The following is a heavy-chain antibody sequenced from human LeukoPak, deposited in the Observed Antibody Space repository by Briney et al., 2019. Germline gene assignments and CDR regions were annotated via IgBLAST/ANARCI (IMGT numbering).Heavy chain of an antibody. CDR1: GGSFSGYY. CDR2: INHSGST. CDR3: ARGPKGVRGVKSAPPYYYYYYGMDV. J-gene: IGHJ6*02. V-gene: IGHV4-34*01. D-gene: IGHD3-10*01. Sequence: SSETLSLTCAVYGGSFSGYYWSWIRQPPGKGLEWIGEINHSGSTNYNPSLKSRVTISVDTSKNQFSLKLSSVTAADTAAYYCARGPKGVRGVKSAPPYYYYYYGMDVWGQGTTVTVSS.